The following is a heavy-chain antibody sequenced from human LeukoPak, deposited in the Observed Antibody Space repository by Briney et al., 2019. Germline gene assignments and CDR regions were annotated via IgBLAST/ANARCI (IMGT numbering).Heavy chain of an antibody. CDR2: IYPGDSET. V-gene: IGHV5-51*01. Sequence: HGESLKISCKGSGDSFTTYWIAWVRQMPGEGLEWMGIIYPGDSETRYSPSFQGQVTISADKSITTAYLQWGSLKASDTAMYYCTRSPRDGYHDAFDIWGQGTMVTVFS. CDR1: GDSFTTYW. D-gene: IGHD5-24*01. CDR3: TRSPRDGYHDAFDI. J-gene: IGHJ3*02.